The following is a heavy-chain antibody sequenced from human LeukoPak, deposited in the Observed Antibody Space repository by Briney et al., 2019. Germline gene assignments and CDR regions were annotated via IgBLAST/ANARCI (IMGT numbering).Heavy chain of an antibody. CDR3: ARGEVGTTACYFDY. D-gene: IGHD1-26*01. V-gene: IGHV1-46*01. CDR2: ISPSGGST. CDR1: GYTFPNYY. Sequence: SVKVSCQASGYTFPNYYIHWVRQAPAQGLEWMGIISPSGGSTSYAQEFESGVTMTRDMSTSTVYMELSGLRSEDTAVYYCARGEVGTTACYFDYWGQGTLVTVSS. J-gene: IGHJ4*02.